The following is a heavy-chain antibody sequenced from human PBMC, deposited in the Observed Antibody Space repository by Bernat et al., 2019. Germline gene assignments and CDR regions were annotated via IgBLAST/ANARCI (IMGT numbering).Heavy chain of an antibody. D-gene: IGHD3-3*01. CDR1: GGTFSSYT. CDR3: ARDIPLGSGLQSDAFDI. Sequence: QVQLVQSGAEVKKPGSSVKVSSKASGGTFSSYTISWVRQAPGQGLEWMGRIIPILGIANYAQKFQGRVTITADKSTSTAYMELSSLRSEDTAVYYCARDIPLGSGLQSDAFDIWGQGTMVTVSS. J-gene: IGHJ3*02. CDR2: IIPILGIA. V-gene: IGHV1-69*08.